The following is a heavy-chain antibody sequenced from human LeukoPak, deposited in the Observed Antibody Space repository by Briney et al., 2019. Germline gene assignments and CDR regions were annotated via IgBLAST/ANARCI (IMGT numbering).Heavy chain of an antibody. CDR1: GFTFDDYA. V-gene: IGHV3-9*01. J-gene: IGHJ4*02. Sequence: PGRSLRLSCAASGFTFDDYAMHWVRQAPGKGLEWVSGISWNSGSIGYADSVKGRFTISRDNAKNSLYLQMNSLRAEDTALYYCAKDLNNWNEGPDYWGQGTLVTVSS. CDR2: ISWNSGSI. D-gene: IGHD1-20*01. CDR3: AKDLNNWNEGPDY.